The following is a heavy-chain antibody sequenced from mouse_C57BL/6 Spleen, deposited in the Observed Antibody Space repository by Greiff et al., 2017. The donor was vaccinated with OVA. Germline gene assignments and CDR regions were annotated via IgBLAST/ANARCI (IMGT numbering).Heavy chain of an antibody. CDR1: GFTFSDYG. V-gene: IGHV5-17*01. CDR3: ARDFYYYGSSYYFDY. J-gene: IGHJ2*01. D-gene: IGHD1-1*01. Sequence: EVQLQESGGGLVKPGGSLKLSCAASGFTFSDYGMHWVRQAPEKGLEWVAYISSGRSTIYYADTVKGRFTISRDNAKNTLFLQMTSLRSEATAMYYCARDFYYYGSSYYFDYWGQGTTLTVSS. CDR2: ISSGRSTI.